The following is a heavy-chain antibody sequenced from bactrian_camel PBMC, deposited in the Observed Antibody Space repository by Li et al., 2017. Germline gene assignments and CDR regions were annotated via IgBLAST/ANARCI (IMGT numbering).Heavy chain of an antibody. J-gene: IGHJ4*01. CDR3: AARGDVYCSGGFLVARYNF. V-gene: IGHV3S53*01. D-gene: IGHD2*01. Sequence: HVQLVESGGGPVQAGGSLRLSCTASGDAGSMAWFRQAPGKEREGVATIDSDGSTNYADSVRGRFTISKDNTKNTLYLQMNSLKPEDTARYYCAARGDVYCSGGFLVARYNFWGQGTQVTVS. CDR2: IDSDGST. CDR1: GDAGSM.